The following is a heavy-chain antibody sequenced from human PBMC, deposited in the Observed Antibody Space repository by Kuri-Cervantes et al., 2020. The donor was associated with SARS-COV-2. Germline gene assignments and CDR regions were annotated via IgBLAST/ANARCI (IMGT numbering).Heavy chain of an antibody. Sequence: GGSLRLSCAASEFTFRNHVMIWVRQAPGKGLGWVSSISSSSSYIYYADSVKGRFTISRDNAKNSLYLQMNSLRAEDTAVYYCARQYYDFWSGNMDVWGQGTLVTVSS. V-gene: IGHV3-21*01. J-gene: IGHJ4*02. CDR3: ARQYYDFWSGNMDV. D-gene: IGHD3-3*01. CDR2: ISSSSSYI. CDR1: EFTFRNHV.